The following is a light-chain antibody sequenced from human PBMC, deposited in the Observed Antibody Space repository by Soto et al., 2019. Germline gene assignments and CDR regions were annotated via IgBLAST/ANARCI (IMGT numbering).Light chain of an antibody. V-gene: IGLV2-14*01. CDR2: DVS. J-gene: IGLJ1*01. Sequence: ALAQPASVSGSPGQSIAISCTGTSSYVGGYNYVSWYQQHPGKAPKLMVYDVSNRPSGVSNRFSGSKSGNTASLTISGLQAEDEADYYCSSYTSSSTYVFGTGTKVTVL. CDR3: SSYTSSSTYV. CDR1: SSYVGGYNY.